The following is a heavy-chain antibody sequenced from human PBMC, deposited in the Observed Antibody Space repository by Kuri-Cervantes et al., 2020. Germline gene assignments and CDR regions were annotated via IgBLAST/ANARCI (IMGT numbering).Heavy chain of an antibody. J-gene: IGHJ3*02. CDR2: ISYSGST. Sequence: SETLSLTCTVSGGSISSSSYYWGWIRQPPGKGLEWIGSISYSGSTYYNPSLKSRVTISVDTSKNQFSLKLSSVTAADTAVYYCARHLFDSSGYYGVPDAFDIWGQGTMGTVSS. V-gene: IGHV4-39*01. CDR1: GGSISSSSYY. CDR3: ARHLFDSSGYYGVPDAFDI. D-gene: IGHD3-22*01.